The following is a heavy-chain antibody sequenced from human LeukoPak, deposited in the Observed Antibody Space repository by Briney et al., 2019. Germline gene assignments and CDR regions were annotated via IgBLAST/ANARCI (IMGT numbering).Heavy chain of an antibody. CDR2: IYDSGST. Sequence: SETLSLTCTVSGGSIRSSYYYWGWIRQPPGKGLEWIGSIYDSGSTYYNPSLKSRVTISVDTSKNQFSLKLSSVTAADTAVYYCARGFRRGGYPNWFDPWGQGTLVTVSS. CDR1: GGSIRSSYYY. J-gene: IGHJ5*02. V-gene: IGHV4-39*07. D-gene: IGHD3-22*01. CDR3: ARGFRRGGYPNWFDP.